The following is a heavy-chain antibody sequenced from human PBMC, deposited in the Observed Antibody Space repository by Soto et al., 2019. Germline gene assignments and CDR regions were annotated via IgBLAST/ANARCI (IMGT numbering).Heavy chain of an antibody. CDR1: GGTFSSYR. V-gene: IGHV1-69*13. CDR3: ARDSGAKLSSS. D-gene: IGHD6-13*01. CDR2: IVPIYRTA. J-gene: IGHJ4*02. Sequence: ASVKVSCKASGGTFSSYRINWVRQAPGQGLEWVGGIVPIYRTADYAQKFQGRVTITADESARTAYLEVRSLKSQDTAVYYCARDSGAKLSSSWGQGTLVTV.